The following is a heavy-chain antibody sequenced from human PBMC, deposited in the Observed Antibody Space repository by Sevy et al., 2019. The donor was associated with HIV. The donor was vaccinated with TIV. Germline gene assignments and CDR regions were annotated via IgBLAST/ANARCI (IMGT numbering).Heavy chain of an antibody. CDR1: GYSFSDYW. CDR3: ARGARGTLPSYYYYTMDV. Sequence: GESLKISCKGSGYSFSDYWVGWVRQMPGKGLEWIGIIYPGDSDTTYSPAFQGQVTISADKSISTAYLQWSSLKASDTAIYYCARGARGTLPSYYYYTMDVWGQGTTVTVSS. CDR2: IYPGDSDT. V-gene: IGHV5-51*01. D-gene: IGHD1-1*01. J-gene: IGHJ6*02.